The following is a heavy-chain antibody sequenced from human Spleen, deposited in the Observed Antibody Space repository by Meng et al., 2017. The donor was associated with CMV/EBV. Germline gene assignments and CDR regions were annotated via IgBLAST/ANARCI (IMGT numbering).Heavy chain of an antibody. D-gene: IGHD6-13*01. J-gene: IGHJ4*02. Sequence: GGSLRLSCAASGFTFSSYWMHWVRQAPGKGLVWVSRINSDGSTTTYADSVKGRFTISRDNVKNTLYLQMNSLRAEDTAVYYCARDQSSWPYYFDYWGQGTLVTVSS. CDR1: GFTFSSYW. CDR3: ARDQSSWPYYFDY. CDR2: INSDGSTT. V-gene: IGHV3-74*01.